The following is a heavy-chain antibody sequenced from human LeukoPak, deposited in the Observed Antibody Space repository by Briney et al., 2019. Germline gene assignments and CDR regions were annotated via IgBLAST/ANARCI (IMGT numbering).Heavy chain of an antibody. Sequence: SETLSLTCAVYGGSFSGYYWSWIRQPPGKGLEWIGEINHSGSTNYNPSLKSRVTISVDTSKNQFSLKLSSVTAADTAVYYCARGGPNWFDPWGQGTLVTVSS. CDR1: GGSFSGYY. J-gene: IGHJ5*02. CDR2: INHSGST. V-gene: IGHV4-34*01. CDR3: ARGGPNWFDP.